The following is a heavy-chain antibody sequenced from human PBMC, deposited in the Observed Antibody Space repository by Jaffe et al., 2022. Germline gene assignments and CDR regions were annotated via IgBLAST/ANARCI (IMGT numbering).Heavy chain of an antibody. V-gene: IGHV3-48*03. CDR1: GFIFSNYE. J-gene: IGHJ4*02. CDR3: ARRRGSYYFDY. Sequence: DVQLVESGGGLVQPGGSLRLSCAASGFIFSNYEMNWVRQAPGKGLEWVSYISSGGSTTFYADSVKGRFTISRDNTKNSLDLHMNSLRDEDTAVYYCARRRGSYYFDYWGQGTLVTVSS. D-gene: IGHD1-26*01. CDR2: ISSGGSTT.